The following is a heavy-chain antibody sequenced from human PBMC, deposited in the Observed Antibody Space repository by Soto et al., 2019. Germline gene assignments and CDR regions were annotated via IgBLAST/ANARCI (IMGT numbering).Heavy chain of an antibody. V-gene: IGHV2-5*02. CDR3: AHRGPKPVVDS. J-gene: IGHJ4*02. Sequence: QITLKESGPPLVKPTETLTLTCTFSGFSLSTSLMAVGWIRQPPGKALEWLALIYWDGDKRYSPSLKSRLTITKDTSKNQVVLTMTNMDPVDTATYFCAHRGPKPVVDSWGQGILVTVSS. CDR1: GFSLSTSLMA. CDR2: IYWDGDK.